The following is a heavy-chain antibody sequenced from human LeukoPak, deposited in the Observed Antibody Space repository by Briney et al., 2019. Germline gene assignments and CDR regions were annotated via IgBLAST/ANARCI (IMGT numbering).Heavy chain of an antibody. Sequence: GGSLRLSCAASGFTFSSYAMSWVRQAPGKGLEWVSGISWNSGSIGYADSLKGRFTISRDNAKNSLYLQMNSLREEDTALYYCAKDGPIKTTGTPYYFDFWGQGTLVAVSS. CDR2: ISWNSGSI. D-gene: IGHD1-1*01. CDR3: AKDGPIKTTGTPYYFDF. J-gene: IGHJ4*02. CDR1: GFTFSSYA. V-gene: IGHV3-9*01.